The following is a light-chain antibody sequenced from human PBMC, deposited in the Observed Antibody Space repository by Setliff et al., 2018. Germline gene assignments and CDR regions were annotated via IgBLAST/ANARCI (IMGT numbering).Light chain of an antibody. CDR1: SSNIGAGYD. CDR2: GNS. CDR3: QSYDSSLSGRV. Sequence: QSVLTQPPSVSGAPGQRVTISCTGSSSNIGAGYDVHWYQQLPGTAPKPLIYGNSNRPSGVPDRFSGSKSGTSASLAITGLQAEDEADYYCQSYDSSLSGRVFGTGTKV. J-gene: IGLJ1*01. V-gene: IGLV1-40*01.